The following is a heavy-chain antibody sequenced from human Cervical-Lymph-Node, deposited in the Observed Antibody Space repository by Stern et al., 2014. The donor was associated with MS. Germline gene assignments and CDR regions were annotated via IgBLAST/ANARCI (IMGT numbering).Heavy chain of an antibody. D-gene: IGHD2-15*01. V-gene: IGHV1-69*01. J-gene: IGHJ5*02. Sequence: VQLVESGAEMKKPGSSVKVSCKTLGGTFTNYAIGWVRQAPGQGLEWVGGILPMFGTARYAQNFQGRVTIAADESSTTAYMELTSLTSEDTAVYYCARALGYCSGGGCYAHWFDPWGQGTLVTVSP. CDR3: ARALGYCSGGGCYAHWFDP. CDR2: ILPMFGTA. CDR1: GGTFTNYA.